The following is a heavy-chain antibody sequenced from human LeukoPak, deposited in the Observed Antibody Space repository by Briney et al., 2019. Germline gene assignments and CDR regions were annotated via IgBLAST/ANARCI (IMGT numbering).Heavy chain of an antibody. J-gene: IGHJ4*02. CDR1: GGSISSDGYS. D-gene: IGHD3-9*01. CDR2: IYHSGST. CDR3: ATSGDILTGYQKVTLAY. V-gene: IGHV4-30-2*01. Sequence: SQTLSLTCAVSGGSISSDGYSWSWIRQPPGKGLEWIGYIYHSGSTYYNPSLKSRVTISVDTSKNQFSLDLTSVTAADTAVYYCATSGDILTGYQKVTLAYWGQGTLVSVSS.